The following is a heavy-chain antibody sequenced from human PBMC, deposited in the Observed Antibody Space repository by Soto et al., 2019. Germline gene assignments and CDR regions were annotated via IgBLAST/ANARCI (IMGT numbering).Heavy chain of an antibody. CDR3: SRGQGASIGDYYDHGLDV. Sequence: EVQLVESGGGLVQPGGSLKLSCVGSGFIFGGSAIHWVRQASGKGLEWVGRIRSRANNYATSSAVSVRGRFTFSRDDSKNTAYLQMNTLKSDDTAIYYCSRGQGASIGDYYDHGLDVWGQGTPVTVS. V-gene: IGHV3-73*02. J-gene: IGHJ6*02. D-gene: IGHD2-2*02. CDR2: IRSRANNYAT. CDR1: GFIFGGSA.